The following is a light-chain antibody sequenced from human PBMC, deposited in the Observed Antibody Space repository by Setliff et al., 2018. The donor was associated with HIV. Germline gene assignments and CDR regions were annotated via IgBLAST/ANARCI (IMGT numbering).Light chain of an antibody. J-gene: IGLJ1*01. CDR2: RND. CDR3: AAWDDSLSCYV. CDR1: NSNIGSNY. Sequence: QSALTQPPSASGTPGQRVTISCSGGNSNIGSNYVYWYQQLPGTAPKLPIYRNDQRPSGVPDRFSGSKSGTSASLAISGLRSEDEADYYCAAWDDSLSCYVFGTGTKVTVL. V-gene: IGLV1-47*01.